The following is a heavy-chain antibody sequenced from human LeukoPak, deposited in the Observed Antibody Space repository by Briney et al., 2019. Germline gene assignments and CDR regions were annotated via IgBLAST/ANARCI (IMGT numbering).Heavy chain of an antibody. V-gene: IGHV1-18*01. D-gene: IGHD3-9*01. CDR2: ISAYNGNT. CDR1: GGTFSSYA. CDR3: ARVRDYDILTGYYRRLYYYYMDV. J-gene: IGHJ6*03. Sequence: ASVKVSCKASGGTFSSYAISWVRQAPGQGLEWMGWISAYNGNTNYAQKLQGRVTMTTDTSTSTAYMELRSLRSDDTAVYYCARVRDYDILTGYYRRLYYYYMDVWGKGTTVTISS.